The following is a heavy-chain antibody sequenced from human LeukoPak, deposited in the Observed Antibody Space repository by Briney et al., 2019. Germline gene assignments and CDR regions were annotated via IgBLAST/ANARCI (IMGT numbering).Heavy chain of an antibody. CDR2: ISAYNGNT. J-gene: IGHJ4*02. D-gene: IGHD7-27*01. CDR3: ARDPVTGNFDY. V-gene: IGHV1-18*01. Sequence: APVKVSCKASGYTFTTYGISWVRQAPGQGLEWMGWISAYNGNTNYAQKLQGRVTMTTDTSTSTAYMELRSLRSDDTAVYYCARDPVTGNFDYWGQGTLVTVSS. CDR1: GYTFTTYG.